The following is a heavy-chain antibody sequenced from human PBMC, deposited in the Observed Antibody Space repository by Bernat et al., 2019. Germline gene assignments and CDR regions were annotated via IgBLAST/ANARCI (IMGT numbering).Heavy chain of an antibody. J-gene: IGHJ4*02. Sequence: QVQLVESGGGEVQPGGSPRLSCAASGFTFSNYGMYWVRQAPGKGLEWVAFIRYDGSDKYYADSVKGRFTISRDNSKNTLYLQMNSLRVEDTAVYYCAKERGYGPFDYWGQGTLVTVSS. CDR1: GFTFSNYG. CDR3: AKERGYGPFDY. V-gene: IGHV3-30*02. CDR2: IRYDGSDK. D-gene: IGHD4-17*01.